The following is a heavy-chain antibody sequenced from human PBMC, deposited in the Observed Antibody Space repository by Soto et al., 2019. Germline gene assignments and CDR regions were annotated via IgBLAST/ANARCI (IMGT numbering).Heavy chain of an antibody. CDR3: AKEGLLDWGYYYYGMDV. CDR1: GFTFSSYG. Sequence: QVQLVESGGGVVQPGRSLRLSCAASGFTFSSYGMHWVRQAPGKGLEWVAVISYDGSNKYYADSVKGRFTISRDNSKNTLYLQMNSLRAEDTAVYYCAKEGLLDWGYYYYGMDVWGQGTTVTVSS. J-gene: IGHJ6*02. D-gene: IGHD7-27*01. V-gene: IGHV3-30*18. CDR2: ISYDGSNK.